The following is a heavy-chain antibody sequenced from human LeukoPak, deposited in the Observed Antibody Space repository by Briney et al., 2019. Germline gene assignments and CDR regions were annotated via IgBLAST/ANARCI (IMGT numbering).Heavy chain of an antibody. D-gene: IGHD3-10*01. CDR2: IYTSGST. J-gene: IGHJ6*03. Sequence: PSETLSLTCTVSGGSISSGSYYWSWIRQPAGKGLEWIGRIYTSGSTNYNPSLKSRVTISVDTSKNQFSLKLSSVTAADTAVYYCARGRWFGTWHYYYYMDVWGKGTTVTVSS. CDR1: GGSISSGSYY. V-gene: IGHV4-61*02. CDR3: ARGRWFGTWHYYYYMDV.